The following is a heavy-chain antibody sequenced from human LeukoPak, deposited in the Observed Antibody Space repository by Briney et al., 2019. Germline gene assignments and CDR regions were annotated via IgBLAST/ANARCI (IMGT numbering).Heavy chain of an antibody. J-gene: IGHJ4*02. CDR3: AKEAEAYSYEFDY. CDR1: GFTFSTYG. Sequence: GGSLRLSCAASGFTFSTYGIHWVRQAPGKGLEWVAFIRYDGSNQYYADSVKGRFTISRDKSKSTVYLQMDSLRAEDTALYYCAKEAEAYSYEFDYWGQGTLVTVSS. D-gene: IGHD5-18*01. V-gene: IGHV3-30*02. CDR2: IRYDGSNQ.